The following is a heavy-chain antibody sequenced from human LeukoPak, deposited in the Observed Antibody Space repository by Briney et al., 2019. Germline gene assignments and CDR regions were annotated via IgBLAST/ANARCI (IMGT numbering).Heavy chain of an antibody. D-gene: IGHD3-22*01. V-gene: IGHV3-21*01. Sequence: GGSLRLSCAASGFTFSSYSMNWVRQAPGKGLEWVSSISSSSSYIYYADSVKGRFTISRDNAKNSLYLQMNSLRAEDTAVYYCATGDSSGWAFDYWGQGTLVTVSS. CDR2: ISSSSSYI. J-gene: IGHJ4*02. CDR3: ATGDSSGWAFDY. CDR1: GFTFSSYS.